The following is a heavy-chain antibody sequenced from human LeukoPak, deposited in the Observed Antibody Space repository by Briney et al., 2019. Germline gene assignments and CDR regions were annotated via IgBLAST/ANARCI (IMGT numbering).Heavy chain of an antibody. CDR3: AREWGRIAVAGGPGY. D-gene: IGHD6-19*01. CDR1: GFIFSNYG. Sequence: GGSLRLTCEVSGFIFSNYGMHWVRQPPAKGLEWVALIWYDGRTKFHADSVRGRFTISRDNSANTLYLQMSSLRVEDTAVYYCAREWGRIAVAGGPGYWGQGALVTVSS. J-gene: IGHJ4*02. V-gene: IGHV3-33*01. CDR2: IWYDGRTK.